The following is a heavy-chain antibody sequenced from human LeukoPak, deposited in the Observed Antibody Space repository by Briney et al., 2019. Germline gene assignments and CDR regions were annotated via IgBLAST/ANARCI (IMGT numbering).Heavy chain of an antibody. J-gene: IGHJ6*03. D-gene: IGHD5-18*01. CDR2: INWNGGRT. CDR1: GFTPDDYG. V-gene: IGHV3-20*04. CDR3: AKQPDYYYMDV. Sequence: PGGSLSLSCAVSGFTPDDYGISWVRQAPPKGLAWESGINWNGGRTAYADSVKGLFTIYRDKAKNSLYLQRNSRRAEDTSLYYCAKQPDYYYMDVWGKGTTVTVSS.